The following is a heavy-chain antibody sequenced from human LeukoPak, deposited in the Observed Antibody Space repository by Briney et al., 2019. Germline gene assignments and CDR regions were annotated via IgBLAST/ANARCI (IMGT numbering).Heavy chain of an antibody. CDR2: IHYSGTT. V-gene: IGHV4-39*01. J-gene: IGHJ3*02. Sequence: SETLSLTCTVPGGSIRTNTNSWGWNSSNYWGWIRQPPGKGLEWIGSIHYSGTTYYHPSLQSRLTISVDASKNQFSLKVTSVTATDTALYYCARQRDTASVGAFDIWGQGTMVTVSS. CDR1: GGSIRTNTNSWGWNSSNY. CDR3: ARQRDTASVGAFDI. D-gene: IGHD5-18*01.